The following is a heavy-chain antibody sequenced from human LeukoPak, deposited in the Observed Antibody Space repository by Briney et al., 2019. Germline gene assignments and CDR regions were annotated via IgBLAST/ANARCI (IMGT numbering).Heavy chain of an antibody. CDR3: ARDFGGTYGLFDY. J-gene: IGHJ4*02. CDR2: IKHNNGGT. Sequence: GSLKVSCKASGYTFTGYFLHWVRQAPGQGLEWMGWIKHNNGGTRYAQRFQGRVTITRDTSSNTTYMVLSRLRADDTAVYYCARDFGGTYGLFDYWGQGTLVTVSS. D-gene: IGHD1-26*01. V-gene: IGHV1-2*02. CDR1: GYTFTGYF.